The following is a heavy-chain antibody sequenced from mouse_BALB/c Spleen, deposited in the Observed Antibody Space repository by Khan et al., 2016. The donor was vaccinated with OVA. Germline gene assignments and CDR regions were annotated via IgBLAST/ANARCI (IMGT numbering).Heavy chain of an antibody. J-gene: IGHJ2*01. CDR3: ARLEAI. CDR2: ILPGGST. D-gene: IGHD3-2*02. CDR1: GFSLTSSG. Sequence: VQLQESGPGLVAPSQSLSITCTVSGFSLTSSGLPWVRQPPGQGLEWLGVILPGGSTNYNSALMSRLNISKDNSKSQVFLKMNSKQTDDTAMYYCARLEAIWGQGTTVTVSS. V-gene: IGHV2-9*02.